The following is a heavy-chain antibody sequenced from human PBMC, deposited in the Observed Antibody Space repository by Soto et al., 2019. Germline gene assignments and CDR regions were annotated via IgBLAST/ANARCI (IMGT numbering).Heavy chain of an antibody. Sequence: HPGGSLRLSCVASGLTFGSRAMSWVRQAPGEGLQWVSTITDTGGDAKYADSVRGRLVISRDNSKKTLYLQMTSLTAEDSAMYFCARGSTDSYPGSRIFDFWGRGTLVTVSS. CDR3: ARGSTDSYPGSRIFDF. CDR2: ITDTGGDA. V-gene: IGHV3-23*01. CDR1: GLTFGSRA. J-gene: IGHJ4*02. D-gene: IGHD3-10*01.